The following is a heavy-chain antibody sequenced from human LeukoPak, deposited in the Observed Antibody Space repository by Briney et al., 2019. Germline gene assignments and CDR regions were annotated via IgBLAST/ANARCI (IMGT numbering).Heavy chain of an antibody. CDR1: RYTFTSYD. J-gene: IGHJ3*02. CDR3: AREEQWRGAFDI. D-gene: IGHD6-19*01. Sequence: ASVKVSCKASRYTFTSYDINWVRQATGQGLEWKGWMNPNSGNTGYAQKFQGRVTITRNTSISTAYMELNSLRAEDTAVYYCAREEQWRGAFDIWGQGTMVTVST. CDR2: MNPNSGNT. V-gene: IGHV1-8*03.